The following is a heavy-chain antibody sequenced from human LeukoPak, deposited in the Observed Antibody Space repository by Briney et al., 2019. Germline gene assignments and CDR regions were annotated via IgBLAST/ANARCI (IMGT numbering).Heavy chain of an antibody. D-gene: IGHD3-9*01. Sequence: SETLSLTCAVYGGSFSGYYWSWIRQPPGKGLEWIGEINHSGSTNYNPSLKSRVTISVDTSKNQFSLKLSSVTAADTAVYYCARGWEGVLTRSPWGQGTLVTVSS. CDR3: ARGWEGVLTRSP. J-gene: IGHJ5*02. CDR1: GGSFSGYY. CDR2: INHSGST. V-gene: IGHV4-34*01.